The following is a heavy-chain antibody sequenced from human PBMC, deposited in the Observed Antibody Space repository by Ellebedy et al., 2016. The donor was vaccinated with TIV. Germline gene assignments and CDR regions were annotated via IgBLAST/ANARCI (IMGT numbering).Heavy chain of an antibody. CDR3: ARTEKGTFYFDY. V-gene: IGHV3-23*01. CDR1: GFAFSISA. Sequence: GESLKISCAASGFAFSISAMSWVRQAPGKGLEWVSLISGRGDRTYYADSVKGRLTISRDNSKDTLYVQMDSLRAEDTAVYYCARTEKGTFYFDYWGQGTLVTVSS. J-gene: IGHJ4*02. CDR2: ISGRGDRT. D-gene: IGHD1-1*01.